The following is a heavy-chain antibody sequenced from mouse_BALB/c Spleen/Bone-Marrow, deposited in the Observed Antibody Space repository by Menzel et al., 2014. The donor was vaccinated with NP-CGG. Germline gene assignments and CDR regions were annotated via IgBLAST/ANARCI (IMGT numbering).Heavy chain of an antibody. J-gene: IGHJ3*01. CDR3: ARQILRGFAY. Sequence: DVHLVESGGGLVKPGGSLKLSCAASGFAFSSYDMSWVRQTPEKRLEWVAYISSGGGSTYYSDTVKGRFTISRDNAKNTLYLQMSSLKSEDTAMYYCARQILRGFAYGGQGTLVTVSA. D-gene: IGHD1-1*01. CDR1: GFAFSSYD. CDR2: ISSGGGST. V-gene: IGHV5-12-1*01.